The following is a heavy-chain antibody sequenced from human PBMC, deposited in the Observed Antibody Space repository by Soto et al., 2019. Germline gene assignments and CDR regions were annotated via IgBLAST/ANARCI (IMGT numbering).Heavy chain of an antibody. CDR1: VYTFTTYA. J-gene: IGHJ4*02. Sequence: ASVTVSCQASVYTFTTYAMHWVRQAPGQGVEWMGWINAGNGNTKYSQKFQGRGPITRDTSASTAYMELSSLRSEDTAVYYCARFYCSGDRCYFDYWGQGTLVTVSS. CDR2: INAGNGNT. CDR3: ARFYCSGDRCYFDY. D-gene: IGHD2-15*01. V-gene: IGHV1-3*01.